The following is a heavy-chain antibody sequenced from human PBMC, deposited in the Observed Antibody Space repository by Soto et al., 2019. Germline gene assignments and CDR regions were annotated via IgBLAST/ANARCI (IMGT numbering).Heavy chain of an antibody. CDR2: IYYSGST. D-gene: IGHD6-13*01. J-gene: IGHJ5*02. Sequence: SETLSLTCTVSGGSVSSGSYYWSWIRQPPGKGLEWIGYIYYSGSTNYNPSLKSRVTISVDTSKNQFSLKLSSVTAADTAVYYCASLSSSWYQIRWFDPWGQGTLVTVSS. V-gene: IGHV4-61*01. CDR1: GGSVSSGSYY. CDR3: ASLSSSWYQIRWFDP.